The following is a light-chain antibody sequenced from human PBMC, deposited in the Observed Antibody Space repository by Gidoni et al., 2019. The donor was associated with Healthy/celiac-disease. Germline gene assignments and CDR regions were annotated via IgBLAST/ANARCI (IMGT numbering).Light chain of an antibody. V-gene: IGKV3-20*01. CDR1: QSVSSSY. Sequence: DIVLTQSPGTLSLSPGERATLSCRASQSVSSSYLAWYQQKPGQAPRLLIYGASSRATGIPDRFSGSGSGTDFTLTISRLEPEDFAVYYCQQYGSSRTFGGXTKVEIK. CDR3: QQYGSSRT. J-gene: IGKJ4*01. CDR2: GAS.